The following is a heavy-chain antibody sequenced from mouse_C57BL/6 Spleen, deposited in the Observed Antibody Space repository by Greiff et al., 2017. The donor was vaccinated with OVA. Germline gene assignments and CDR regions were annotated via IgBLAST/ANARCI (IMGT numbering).Heavy chain of an antibody. Sequence: QVQLQQPGAELVNPGASVKLSCKASGSTFPSSWMRWLKQRPGQGLKGIGEINPFVSYTNSNQKFKGKAPLTVDTSSSTAYMQLSSLTSEDSAVYYCARGNYYFDYWGQGTTLTVSS. J-gene: IGHJ2*01. CDR3: ARGNYYFDY. CDR1: GSTFPSSW. D-gene: IGHD2-1*01. CDR2: INPFVSYT. V-gene: IGHV1-50*01.